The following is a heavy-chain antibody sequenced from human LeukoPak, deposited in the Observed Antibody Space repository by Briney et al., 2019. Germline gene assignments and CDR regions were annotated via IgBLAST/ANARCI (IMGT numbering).Heavy chain of an antibody. V-gene: IGHV1-46*01. CDR3: ARVGSAAATADY. D-gene: IGHD6-25*01. Sequence: ASVKVSCKASGCTFTSYYMHWMRQARGQGPEWMGIINPRGGSTDYAQKFQGRITMTSDTSTSTVYMELNSLRSDDTAVYFCARVGSAAATADYWGQGTLVTVSS. J-gene: IGHJ4*02. CDR1: GCTFTSYY. CDR2: INPRGGST.